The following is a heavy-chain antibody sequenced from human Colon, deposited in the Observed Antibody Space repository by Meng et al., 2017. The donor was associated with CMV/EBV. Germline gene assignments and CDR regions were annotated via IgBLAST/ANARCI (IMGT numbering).Heavy chain of an antibody. CDR3: AKSPGGYSSSWSPFDS. Sequence: ETLSLTCAASGFMFSNYAMSWVRQGPGKGLEWISSISGSGETSHYADSVKGRFTIFRDNSKNTLSLQMNSLRDDDTALYYCAKSPGGYSSSWSPFDSWGQGTLVTVSS. D-gene: IGHD6-13*01. CDR2: ISGSGETS. CDR1: GFMFSNYA. J-gene: IGHJ4*02. V-gene: IGHV3-23*01.